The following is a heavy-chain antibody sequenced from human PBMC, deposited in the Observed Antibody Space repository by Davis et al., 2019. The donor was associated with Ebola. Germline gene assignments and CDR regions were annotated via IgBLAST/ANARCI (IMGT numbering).Heavy chain of an antibody. CDR1: EFNIRPYG. V-gene: IGHV3-53*01. CDR3: PVGHYSGPHG. CDR2: MSNTGET. J-gene: IGHJ4*02. Sequence: GESLKISCATPEFNIRPYGMTWVRQAPGKGLEWISVMSNTGETYYIESVRGRFTISRDNSKNTFYLQMNSLRVEDTAVYYCPVGHYSGPHGWGQGVLVTVSS. D-gene: IGHD6-19*01.